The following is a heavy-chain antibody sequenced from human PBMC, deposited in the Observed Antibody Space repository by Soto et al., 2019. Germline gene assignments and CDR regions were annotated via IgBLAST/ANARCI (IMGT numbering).Heavy chain of an antibody. CDR2: INPSGGST. Sequence: ASVKVSCKASGYTFTSYYMHWVRQAPGQGFEWMGIINPSGGSTSYAQKFQGRVTMTRDTSTSTVYMELSSLRSEDTAVYYCAREPGVFWSGYYDWFDPWGQGTLVTVSS. CDR3: AREPGVFWSGYYDWFDP. CDR1: GYTFTSYY. J-gene: IGHJ5*02. V-gene: IGHV1-46*03. D-gene: IGHD3-3*01.